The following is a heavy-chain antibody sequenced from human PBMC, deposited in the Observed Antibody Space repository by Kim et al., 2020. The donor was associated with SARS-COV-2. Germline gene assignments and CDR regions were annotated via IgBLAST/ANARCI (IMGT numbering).Heavy chain of an antibody. D-gene: IGHD6-13*01. V-gene: IGHV4-59*01. CDR2: T. Sequence: TNNNPSLKSRVTISRDMSKNQFSLKLSFVTAADSTVYYCARSWYRPWFDTWGQGTLVTVSS. CDR3: ARSWYRPWFDT. J-gene: IGHJ5*02.